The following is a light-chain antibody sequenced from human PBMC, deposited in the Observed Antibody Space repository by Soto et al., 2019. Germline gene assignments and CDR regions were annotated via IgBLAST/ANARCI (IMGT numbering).Light chain of an antibody. CDR2: DVG. J-gene: IGLJ3*02. CDR1: SNDVGAYNY. V-gene: IGLV2-11*01. CDR3: CSYAGSPWV. Sequence: QSALTQPRSVSGSPGQSVTISCTGSSNDVGAYNYVSWYQQYPGKAPKVIIYDVGNRPSGVPDRFSGSKSGNTASLTVSGLQAEDEADYYCCSYAGSPWVFGGGTKLTVL.